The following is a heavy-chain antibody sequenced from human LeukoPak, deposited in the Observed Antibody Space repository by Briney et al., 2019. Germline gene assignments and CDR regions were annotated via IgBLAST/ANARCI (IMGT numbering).Heavy chain of an antibody. J-gene: IGHJ4*02. CDR1: GDSINKYF. Sequence: PSETLSLTCTVSGDSINKYFWSWLRQSPGKGLEWIGYISHSGNTNYNPSLKSRVTISLDKSNNQFPLRLSSVTAADTAVYYCAKERAGYTNPYYFDYWGQGTLVTVSS. CDR3: AKERAGYTNPYYFDY. V-gene: IGHV4-59*01. CDR2: ISHSGNT. D-gene: IGHD3-16*02.